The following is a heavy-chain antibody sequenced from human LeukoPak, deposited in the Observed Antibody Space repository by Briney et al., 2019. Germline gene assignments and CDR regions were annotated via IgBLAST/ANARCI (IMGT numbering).Heavy chain of an antibody. CDR2: IIPIFGTA. CDR1: GGTFSSYA. J-gene: IGHJ4*02. D-gene: IGHD2-2*01. V-gene: IGHV1-69*05. Sequence: ASVKVSCKASGGTFSSYAISWVRQAPGQGLEWMGGIIPIFGTANYAQKFQGRVTITTDESTGTAYMELSSLRSEDTAVYYCARSGGIVVVPAANYYFDYWGQGTLVTVSS. CDR3: ARSGGIVVVPAANYYFDY.